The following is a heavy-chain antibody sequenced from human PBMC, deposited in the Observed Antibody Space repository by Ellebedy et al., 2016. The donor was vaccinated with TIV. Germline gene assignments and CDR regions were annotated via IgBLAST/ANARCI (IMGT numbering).Heavy chain of an antibody. V-gene: IGHV3-7*01. D-gene: IGHD3-10*01. CDR3: ARAVGTSGTGAPY. J-gene: IGHJ4*02. CDR1: GFSFSIYW. Sequence: GESLKISCAASGFSFSIYWMSWVRQAPGKGLECVANIKQDGSEKSYVDSVKGRFTISRDNAKNSLYLQMNSLRVEDTAVYYCARAVGTSGTGAPYWGQGTLVTVSS. CDR2: IKQDGSEK.